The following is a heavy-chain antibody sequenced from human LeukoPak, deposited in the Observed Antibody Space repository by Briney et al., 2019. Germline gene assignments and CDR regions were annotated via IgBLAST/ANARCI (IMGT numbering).Heavy chain of an antibody. D-gene: IGHD3-22*01. J-gene: IGHJ6*04. V-gene: IGHV3-7*01. CDR2: IKQDGSEK. Sequence: EGSLRLSCAASKFTFSSYLMTWVRQAPGKGLEWVANIKQDGSEKNYVDSVKGRFTISRDNAKNSLYLQMNSLRAEDTAVYYCAELGTMIEGVWGKGTTVTISS. CDR1: KFTFSSYL. CDR3: AELGTMIEGV.